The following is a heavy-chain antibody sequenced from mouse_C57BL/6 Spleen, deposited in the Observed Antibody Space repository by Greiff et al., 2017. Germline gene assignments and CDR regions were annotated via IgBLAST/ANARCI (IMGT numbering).Heavy chain of an antibody. CDR3: ASDQGYFDY. J-gene: IGHJ2*01. CDR1: GFTFSSYG. CDR2: ISSGGSYT. V-gene: IGHV5-6*01. Sequence: EVKLVESGGDLVKPGGSLKLSCAASGFTFSSYGMSWVRQTPDKRLEWVATISSGGSYTYYPDSVKGRFTISRDNAKNTLYLQMSSLKSEDTAMYYCASDQGYFDYWGQGTTLTVSS.